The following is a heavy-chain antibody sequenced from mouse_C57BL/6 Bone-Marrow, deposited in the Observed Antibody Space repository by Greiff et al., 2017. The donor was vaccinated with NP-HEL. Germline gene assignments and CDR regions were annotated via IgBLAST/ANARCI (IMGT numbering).Heavy chain of an antibody. CDR2: IRSKSNNYAT. CDR1: GFSFNTYA. D-gene: IGHD2-4*01. J-gene: IGHJ4*01. CDR3: VRVYDYLYYAMDY. V-gene: IGHV10-1*01. Sequence: DVHLVESGGGLVQPKGSLKLSCAASGFSFNTYAMNWVRQAPGKGLEWVARIRSKSNNYATYYADSVKDRFTISRDDSESMLYLQMNNLKTEDTAMYYCVRVYDYLYYAMDYWGQGTSVTVSS.